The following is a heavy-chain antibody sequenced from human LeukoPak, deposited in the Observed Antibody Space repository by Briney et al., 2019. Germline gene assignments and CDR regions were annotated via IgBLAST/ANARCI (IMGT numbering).Heavy chain of an antibody. CDR2: INHSGST. J-gene: IGHJ3*02. Sequence: PSETLSLTCAVYGGSFSDYYWSWIRQPPGKGLEWIGEINHSGSTNYNPSLKSRVTISVDTSKNQFSLKLSSVTAADTAVYYYAGRAFDIWGQGTVVTVSS. CDR3: AGRAFDI. CDR1: GGSFSDYY. V-gene: IGHV4-34*01.